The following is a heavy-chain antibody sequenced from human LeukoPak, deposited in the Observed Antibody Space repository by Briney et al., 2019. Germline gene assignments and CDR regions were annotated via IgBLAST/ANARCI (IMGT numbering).Heavy chain of an antibody. V-gene: IGHV1-46*01. CDR2: LNPSGGSS. J-gene: IGHJ5*02. Sequence: ASVKVSCKASGYTVTSYYMHWVRQAPGQGLEWMGILNPSGGSSSYAQKFQGRATLTRATSTSTVYMELSSLRSEDTAVYYCAATYYDFWSGYTQKNWFDPWGQGTLVTVSS. D-gene: IGHD3-3*01. CDR3: AATYYDFWSGYTQKNWFDP. CDR1: GYTVTSYY.